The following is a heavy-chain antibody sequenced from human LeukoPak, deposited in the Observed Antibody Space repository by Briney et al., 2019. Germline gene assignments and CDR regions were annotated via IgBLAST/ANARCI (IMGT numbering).Heavy chain of an antibody. CDR3: AKGDSSVYYYYYMDV. Sequence: GGSPRLSCAASGFTFDDYAMHWVRQAPGKGLEWVSGISWNSGSIGYADSVKGRFTISRDNAKNSLYLQMNSLRAEDTALYYCAKGDSSVYYYYYMDVWGKGTTVTISS. D-gene: IGHD3-22*01. CDR1: GFTFDDYA. V-gene: IGHV3-9*01. CDR2: ISWNSGSI. J-gene: IGHJ6*03.